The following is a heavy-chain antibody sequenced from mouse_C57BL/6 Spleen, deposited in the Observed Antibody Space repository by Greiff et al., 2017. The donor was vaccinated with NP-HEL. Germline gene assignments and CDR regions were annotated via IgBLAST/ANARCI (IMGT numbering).Heavy chain of an antibody. Sequence: VQLKQSGPELVKPGASVKIPCKASGYTFTDYNMDWVKQSHGKSLEWIGDINPNNGGTIYNQKFKGKATLTVDKSSSTAYMELRSLTSEYTAVYYCARAYYYGSSPWFAYWGQGTLVTVSA. CDR2: INPNNGGT. CDR1: GYTFTDYN. CDR3: ARAYYYGSSPWFAY. D-gene: IGHD1-1*01. V-gene: IGHV1-18*01. J-gene: IGHJ3*01.